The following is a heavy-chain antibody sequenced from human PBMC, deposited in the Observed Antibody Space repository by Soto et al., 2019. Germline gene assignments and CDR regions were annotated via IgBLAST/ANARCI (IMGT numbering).Heavy chain of an antibody. D-gene: IGHD5-12*01. Sequence: ETLSLTCTVSGGSIRDYYWGWIRQSPGKGLEWIGYIYYTGTTKYNPSLKSRVIISVDTSKIQFSLKLSSVTAADTAVYYCARHRNWLQSPTYLDLWGPGTLVTVSS. CDR3: ARHRNWLQSPTYLDL. V-gene: IGHV4-59*08. CDR1: GGSIRDYY. CDR2: IYYTGTT. J-gene: IGHJ4*02.